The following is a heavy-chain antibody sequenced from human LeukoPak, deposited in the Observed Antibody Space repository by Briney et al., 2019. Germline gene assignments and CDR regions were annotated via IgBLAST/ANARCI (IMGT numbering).Heavy chain of an antibody. CDR1: GGSFSGYY. D-gene: IGHD3-22*01. CDR3: ARAWGDSSGYYFDY. CDR2: INHSGST. J-gene: IGHJ4*02. V-gene: IGHV4-34*01. Sequence: SETLSFTCAVYGGSFSGYYWSWIRQPPGKGLEWIGEINHSGSTNYNPSLKSRVTISVDTSKNQFSLKLSSVTAADTAVYYCARAWGDSSGYYFDYWGQGTLVTVSS.